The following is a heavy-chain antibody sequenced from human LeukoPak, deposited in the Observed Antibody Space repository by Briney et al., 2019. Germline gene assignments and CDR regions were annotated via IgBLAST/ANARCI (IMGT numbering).Heavy chain of an antibody. D-gene: IGHD2-2*01. J-gene: IGHJ4*02. CDR3: AREDCSSTSCYGYYFDY. Sequence: PGGSLRLSCAASGFTFSSYAMSWVRQAPGKGLEWVSAISGSGGSTYYADSVKGRFTISRDNSKNTLYLQMNSLRAEDTAVYYCAREDCSSTSCYGYYFDYWGQGTLVTVSS. CDR1: GFTFSSYA. CDR2: ISGSGGST. V-gene: IGHV3-23*01.